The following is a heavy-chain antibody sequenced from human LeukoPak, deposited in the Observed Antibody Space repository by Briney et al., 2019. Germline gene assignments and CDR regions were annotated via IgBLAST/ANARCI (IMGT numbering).Heavy chain of an antibody. CDR1: GFTLSSYG. CDR2: IRYDGSNK. CDR3: AKDAGYSYGTDY. V-gene: IGHV3-30*02. D-gene: IGHD5-18*01. Sequence: GGALRLSCAASGFTLSSYGMHWVRPAPGKGLEWVAFIRYDGSNKYYADSVKGRVTISRDNSKNTLYLQMNSLRAEDTAVYYCAKDAGYSYGTDYWGQGTLVTVSS. J-gene: IGHJ4*02.